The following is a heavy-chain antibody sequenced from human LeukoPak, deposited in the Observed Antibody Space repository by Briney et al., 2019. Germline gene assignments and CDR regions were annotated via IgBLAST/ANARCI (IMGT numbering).Heavy chain of an antibody. CDR2: IKQGENEK. V-gene: IGHV3-7*01. J-gene: IGHJ4*02. CDR3: ARDGYKDRYFDY. D-gene: IGHD5-24*01. Sequence: GGSLRLSCAASGFTFSNYWMSWVRQAPGKGLEWVANIKQGENEKYYVDSVRGRFTISRDNAKNSVFLQMNSLRAEDTAVYYCARDGYKDRYFDYWGQGTLVTVSS. CDR1: GFTFSNYW.